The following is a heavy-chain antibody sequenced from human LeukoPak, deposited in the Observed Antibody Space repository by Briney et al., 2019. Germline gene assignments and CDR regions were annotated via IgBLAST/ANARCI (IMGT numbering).Heavy chain of an antibody. CDR3: ARGRITGTAFDY. Sequence: SQTLSLTCTVSGGSISSGDYYWSWIRQPPGKGLEWIGYIYYSGSTYYNPSLKSRVTISVDTPKNQFSLKLSSVTAADTAVYYCARGRITGTAFDYWGQGTLVTVSS. D-gene: IGHD1-7*01. CDR1: GGSISSGDYY. CDR2: IYYSGST. V-gene: IGHV4-30-4*01. J-gene: IGHJ4*02.